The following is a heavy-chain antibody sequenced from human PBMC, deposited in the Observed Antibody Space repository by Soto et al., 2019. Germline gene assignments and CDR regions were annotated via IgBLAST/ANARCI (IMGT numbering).Heavy chain of an antibody. D-gene: IGHD3-16*02. V-gene: IGHV1-18*01. CDR1: GYTFTNYG. J-gene: IGHJ4*02. CDR3: PRARGGGYPPDS. CDR2: ISAYNGNT. Sequence: QVQLVQSGAEVKKPGASVKVSCKASGYTFTNYGISWVRQAPGQGLEWMGWISAYNGNTNYAQKLQGRVTMTTDTATSTADMELGSLSSDDRAVFYCPRARGGGYPPDSWGQGTLVTVSS.